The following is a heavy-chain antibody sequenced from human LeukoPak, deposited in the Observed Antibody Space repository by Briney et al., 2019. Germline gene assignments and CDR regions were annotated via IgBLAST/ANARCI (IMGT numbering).Heavy chain of an antibody. V-gene: IGHV3-30*18. CDR3: AKDYPLGVGAIDY. CDR1: GFTFSSYG. CDR2: ISYDGSNK. Sequence: GGSLRLSCAASGFTFSSYGMHWVRQAPGKGLEWVAVISYDGSNKYYADSVKGRFTISRDNSKNTLYLQMNSLRAEDTAVYYCAKDYPLGVGAIDYWGQGTLVTVSS. J-gene: IGHJ4*02. D-gene: IGHD1-26*01.